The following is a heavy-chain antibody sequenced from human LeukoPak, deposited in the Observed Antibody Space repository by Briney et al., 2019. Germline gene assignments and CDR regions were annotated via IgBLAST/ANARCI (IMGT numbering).Heavy chain of an antibody. D-gene: IGHD2-8*01. CDR2: ISSSGSTT. V-gene: IGHV3-11*01. CDR1: GFTFGDYY. J-gene: IGHJ4*02. CDR3: AKTRKWIDY. Sequence: GGSLRLSCAASGFTFGDYYMGWIRQAPGKGLEWVSYISSSGSTTYYADSVKGRFTISRDNAKNSLYLQLSSLKGDDTAVYYCAKTRKWIDYWGQGTLVTVSS.